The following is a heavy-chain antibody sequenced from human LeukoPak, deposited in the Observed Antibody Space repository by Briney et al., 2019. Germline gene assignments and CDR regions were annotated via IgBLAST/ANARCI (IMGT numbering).Heavy chain of an antibody. D-gene: IGHD5-12*01. CDR3: AKAGFGWIVNWFDP. CDR1: GFTFSDYA. J-gene: IGHJ5*02. V-gene: IGHV3-23*01. CDR2: ISGVGGTT. Sequence: PGGSLRLSCLASGFTFSDYAMSWVRQAPGKGLEWVSAISGVGGTTYYADSVKGRFTISRDNSKNTLYLQMNSLRAEDTGIYYCAKAGFGWIVNWFDPWGQGTLVAVSS.